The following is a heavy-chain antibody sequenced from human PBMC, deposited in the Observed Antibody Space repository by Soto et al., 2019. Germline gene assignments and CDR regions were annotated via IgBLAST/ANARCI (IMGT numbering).Heavy chain of an antibody. D-gene: IGHD2-2*01. CDR1: SGSISGSSNH. V-gene: IGHV4-39*01. J-gene: IGHJ6*01. CDR3: AKLAGYCSGTSCYGHYAMDF. Sequence: SETLSLTCTVSSGSISGSSNHWGWIRQPPGKGLEWIGNINYSGSTYYNPSLHSRLTISVDTSNNQFSLKLSSVTAPDTAVYYCAKLAGYCSGTSCYGHYAMDFWRQGTTVSDSS. CDR2: INYSGST.